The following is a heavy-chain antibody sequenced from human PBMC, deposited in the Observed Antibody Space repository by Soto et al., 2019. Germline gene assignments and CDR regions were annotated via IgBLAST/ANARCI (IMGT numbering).Heavy chain of an antibody. Sequence: SETLSLTCTVSGDSISSGDYYWSWIRQPPGRGLEWIGYIYYSGSAYYNPSLRSRVSISVDTSKNQFSLKLRSVTAADTAVYYCARDKYNPRNWFDPWGQGTLVTVSS. CDR2: IYYSGSA. CDR3: ARDKYNPRNWFDP. CDR1: GDSISSGDYY. D-gene: IGHD1-1*01. J-gene: IGHJ5*02. V-gene: IGHV4-30-4*01.